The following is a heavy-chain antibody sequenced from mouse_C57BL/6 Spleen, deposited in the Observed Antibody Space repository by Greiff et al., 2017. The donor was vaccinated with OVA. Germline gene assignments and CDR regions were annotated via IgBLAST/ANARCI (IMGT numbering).Heavy chain of an antibody. CDR2: IWTGGGS. Sequence: VMLVESGPGLVAPSQSLSITCTVSGFSLTSYAISWVRQPPGKGLEWLGVIWTGGGSNYNSALNSRLSISKDNSKSHVVLIMNSLQTDDTARYYCARNGGSSYVSTWYFDVWGTGTTVTVSS. CDR3: ARNGGSSYVSTWYFDV. CDR1: GFSLTSYA. D-gene: IGHD1-1*01. V-gene: IGHV2-9-1*01. J-gene: IGHJ1*03.